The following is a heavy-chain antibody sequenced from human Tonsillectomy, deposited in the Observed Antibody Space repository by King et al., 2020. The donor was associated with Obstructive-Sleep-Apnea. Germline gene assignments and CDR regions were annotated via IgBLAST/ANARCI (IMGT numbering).Heavy chain of an antibody. J-gene: IGHJ4*02. CDR1: GGSISSSNYY. Sequence: QMQLQESGPGLVKPSETLSLTCTVSGGSISSSNYYWGWIRQPPGKGLEWIGSIYYSGSTYYNPSLKSRVTISVDTSKNQFSLKLSSLTAADTAVYYCARGPLWFGDQISYYFDYWGQGTLVTVSS. D-gene: IGHD3-10*01. CDR2: IYYSGST. V-gene: IGHV4-39*07. CDR3: ARGPLWFGDQISYYFDY.